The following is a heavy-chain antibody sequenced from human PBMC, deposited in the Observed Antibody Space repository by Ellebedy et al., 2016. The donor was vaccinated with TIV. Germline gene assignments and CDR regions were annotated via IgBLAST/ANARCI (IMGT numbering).Heavy chain of an antibody. V-gene: IGHV3-30*18. J-gene: IGHJ6*02. CDR1: GFTFSSYG. D-gene: IGHD5-18*01. CDR3: AKDKGWDTAMVSDGMDV. Sequence: GGSLRLSXAASGFTFSSYGMHWVRQAPGKGLEWVAVISYDGSNKYYADSVKGRFTISRDNAKNSLYLQMNSLRAEDTALYYCAKDKGWDTAMVSDGMDVWGQGTTVTVSS. CDR2: ISYDGSNK.